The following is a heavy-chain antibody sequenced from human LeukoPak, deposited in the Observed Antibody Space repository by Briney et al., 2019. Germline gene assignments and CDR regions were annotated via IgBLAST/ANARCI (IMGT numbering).Heavy chain of an antibody. D-gene: IGHD3-16*01. CDR1: GGTFSSYA. CDR2: IIPIFGTA. V-gene: IGHV1-69*06. CDR3: ARIGPGGRAALSNYYYHGMAV. J-gene: IGHJ6*02. Sequence: GASVKVSCKASGGTFSSYAISWARQAPGQGLEWMGGIIPIFGTANYAQKFQGRVTITADKYTSTAYMELSSLRYKDTPVYYCARIGPGGRAALSNYYYHGMAVWGQGPTVPASS.